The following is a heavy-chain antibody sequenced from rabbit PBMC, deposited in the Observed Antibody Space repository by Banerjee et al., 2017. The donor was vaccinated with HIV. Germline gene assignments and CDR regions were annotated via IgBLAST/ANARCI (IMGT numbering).Heavy chain of an antibody. CDR1: GFSFSSGYD. D-gene: IGHD4-1*01. CDR2: IYGGSSGSS. J-gene: IGHJ4*01. V-gene: IGHV1S40*01. CDR3: ARDLAGVIGWNFNL. Sequence: QSLEESGGDLVKPGASLTLTCTASGFSFSSGYDMCWVRQAPGKGLEWIACIYGGSSGSSHYATWAKGRFTISKMPSTTVTLQMTSLTAADTATYFCARDLAGVIGWNFNLWGPGTLVTVS.